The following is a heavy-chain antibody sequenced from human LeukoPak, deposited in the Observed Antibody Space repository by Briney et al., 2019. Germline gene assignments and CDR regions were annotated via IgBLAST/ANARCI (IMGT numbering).Heavy chain of an antibody. CDR3: ANTGAIAAAGTGWFDP. J-gene: IGHJ5*02. Sequence: GGSLRHSCAASGFTFSSYAMSWVRQAPGKGLEWVSAISGSGGSTYYADSVKGRFTISRDNSKNTLYLQMNSLRAEDTAVYYCANTGAIAAAGTGWFDPWGQGTLVTVSS. D-gene: IGHD6-13*01. CDR2: ISGSGGST. V-gene: IGHV3-23*01. CDR1: GFTFSSYA.